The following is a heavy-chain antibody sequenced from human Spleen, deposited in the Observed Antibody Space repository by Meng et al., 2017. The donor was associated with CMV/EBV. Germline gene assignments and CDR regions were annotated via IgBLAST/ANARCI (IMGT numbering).Heavy chain of an antibody. D-gene: IGHD2-2*02. CDR3: ARVRGGEYQLLYGLSFDY. CDR1: GGTFSSYA. J-gene: IGHJ4*02. Sequence: KVSCKASGGTFSSYAISWVRQAPGQGLEWMGWINPNSGGTNYAQKFQGRVTMTRDTSISTAYMELSRLRSDDTAVYYCARVRGGEYQLLYGLSFDYWGQGTLVTVSS. CDR2: INPNSGGT. V-gene: IGHV1-2*02.